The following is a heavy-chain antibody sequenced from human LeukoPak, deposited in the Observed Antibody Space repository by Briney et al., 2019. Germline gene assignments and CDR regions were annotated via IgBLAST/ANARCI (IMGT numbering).Heavy chain of an antibody. D-gene: IGHD6-25*01. CDR3: ARHAARNVPLAHFDY. J-gene: IGHJ4*02. CDR1: GGSISSYY. V-gene: IGHV4-59*08. Sequence: PSETLSLTCTVSGGSISSYYWSWIRQPPGKGLEWIGYIYYSGSTNYNPSLKSRVTISVDTSKNQFSLKLSSVTAADTAVYYCARHAARNVPLAHFDYWGQGTLVTVSS. CDR2: IYYSGST.